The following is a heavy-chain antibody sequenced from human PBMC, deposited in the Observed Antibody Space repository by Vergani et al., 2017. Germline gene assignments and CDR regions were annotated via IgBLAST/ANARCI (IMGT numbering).Heavy chain of an antibody. D-gene: IGHD3-16*02. CDR3: ARYRLGYLDV. J-gene: IGHJ6*03. CDR2: VMPSGMT. Sequence: QVQLQESGPGVVKPSQTLSLTCTVSGFSVSNSDYFWTWIRQPAGKGLEWIGRVMPSGMTNYNPSLESRVTTSVDTSKDHFSLRLDSVTVADTAVYYCARYRLGYLDVWGKGTTVIVSS. CDR1: GFSVSNSDYF. V-gene: IGHV4-61*02.